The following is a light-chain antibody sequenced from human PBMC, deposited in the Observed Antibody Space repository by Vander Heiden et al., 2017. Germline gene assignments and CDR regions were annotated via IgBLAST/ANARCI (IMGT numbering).Light chain of an antibody. CDR2: RND. Sequence: QSVLTQPPSASGTPGQRVTISCSGNNSNIGTNYVYWYQQFSGAAPKLLICRNDERPSGVPDRFSGSKSGTSASLAISGLRSEDEAEYHCAAWDDSRGGVFGGGTKLTVL. V-gene: IGLV1-47*01. CDR1: NSNIGTNY. CDR3: AAWDDSRGGV. J-gene: IGLJ3*02.